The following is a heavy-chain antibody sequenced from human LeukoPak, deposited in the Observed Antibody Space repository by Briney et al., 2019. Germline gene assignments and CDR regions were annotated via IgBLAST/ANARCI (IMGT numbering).Heavy chain of an antibody. J-gene: IGHJ6*03. CDR3: AREGTGTAPHPYYYYYMDV. Sequence: SVKVSCKASGGTFSSYAISWVRQAPGQGLEWMGRIIPIFGTANYAQKFQGRVTITTDESTSTAYMELSSLRSEDTAVYYCAREGTGTAPHPYYYYYMDVWGKGTTVTVSS. V-gene: IGHV1-69*05. CDR1: GGTFSSYA. CDR2: IIPIFGTA. D-gene: IGHD1-7*01.